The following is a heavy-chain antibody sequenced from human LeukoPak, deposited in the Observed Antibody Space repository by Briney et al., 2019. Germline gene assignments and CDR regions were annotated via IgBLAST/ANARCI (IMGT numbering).Heavy chain of an antibody. V-gene: IGHV4-59*01. CDR3: VRGYQLLPDPFDI. D-gene: IGHD2-2*01. CDR1: GGSISTYS. J-gene: IGHJ3*02. CDR2: ISYSGST. Sequence: SETLSLTCTVSGGSISTYSWIYIRQPPGKGLEWIGNISYSGSTNYKPSLKSRVTTSLDTSKNQFSLKLSSVTAADTAVYYCVRGYQLLPDPFDIWGQGKMVTVSS.